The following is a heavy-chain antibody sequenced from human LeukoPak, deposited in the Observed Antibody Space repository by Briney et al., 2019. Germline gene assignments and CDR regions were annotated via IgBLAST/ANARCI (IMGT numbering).Heavy chain of an antibody. V-gene: IGHV3-30*18. CDR1: GFTFSSYG. Sequence: GGSLRLSCAASGFTFSSYGMHWVRQAPGKGLEWVAVISYDGSNNYYADSVKGRFTISRDNFKNTLYLQMNSLRAEDTAVYYCAKDMYDILTGYDIGRDNWFDPWGQGTLVSVSS. J-gene: IGHJ5*02. CDR2: ISYDGSNN. D-gene: IGHD3-9*01. CDR3: AKDMYDILTGYDIGRDNWFDP.